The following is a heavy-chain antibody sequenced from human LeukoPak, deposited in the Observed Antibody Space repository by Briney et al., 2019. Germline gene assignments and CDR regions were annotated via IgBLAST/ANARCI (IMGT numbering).Heavy chain of an antibody. CDR3: AKTFWSGYYTILSDAFDI. J-gene: IGHJ3*02. V-gene: IGHV3-30*02. CDR2: IRYDGSNK. D-gene: IGHD3-3*01. Sequence: GGSLRLSCAASGFTFSSYPMHWVRQAPGKGLEWVAFIRYDGSNKYYADSVKGRFTISRDNSKNTLYLQMNSLRAEDTAVYYCAKTFWSGYYTILSDAFDIWGQGTMVTVSS. CDR1: GFTFSSYP.